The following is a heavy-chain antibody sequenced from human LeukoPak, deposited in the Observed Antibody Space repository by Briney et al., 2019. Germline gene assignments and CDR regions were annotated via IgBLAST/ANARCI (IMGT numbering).Heavy chain of an antibody. V-gene: IGHV3-74*01. CDR3: AELGITMIGGV. D-gene: IGHD3-10*02. J-gene: IGHJ6*04. CDR1: GFTFSSYW. Sequence: GGSLRLSCAASGFTFSSYWMHWVRQAPGKGLVWVSRINSDGSSTSYADSVKGRFTISRDNAKSSLYLQMNSLRAEDTAVYYCAELGITMIGGVWGKGTTVTISS. CDR2: INSDGSST.